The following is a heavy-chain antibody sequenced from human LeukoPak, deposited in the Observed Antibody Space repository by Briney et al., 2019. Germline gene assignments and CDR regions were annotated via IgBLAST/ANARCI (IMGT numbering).Heavy chain of an antibody. J-gene: IGHJ4*02. V-gene: IGHV3-7*01. Sequence: GGSLRLSCAASGFSFSNYWMSWVRQAPRKGLEWVAHTKQNGTEKYYEDSVEGRFTISRDNAKNSLYLQMTSLRVEDTALYWCARGGVGGTFDYWGQGTLVTVSS. CDR2: TKQNGTEK. CDR3: ARGGVGGTFDY. CDR1: GFSFSNYW. D-gene: IGHD3-10*01.